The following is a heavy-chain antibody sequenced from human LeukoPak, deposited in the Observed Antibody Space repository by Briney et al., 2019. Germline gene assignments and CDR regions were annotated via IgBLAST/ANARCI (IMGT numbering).Heavy chain of an antibody. CDR3: ATVSVLRYFDWLGYAFDI. V-gene: IGHV4-34*01. J-gene: IGHJ3*02. D-gene: IGHD3-9*01. Sequence: SETLSLTCAVYGGSFSGYYWSWIRQPPGKGLEWIGEINHSGSTNYNPSLKSRVTISVDTSKNQFSLKLSSVTAADTAVYYCATVSVLRYFDWLGYAFDIWGQGTMVAVS. CDR2: INHSGST. CDR1: GGSFSGYY.